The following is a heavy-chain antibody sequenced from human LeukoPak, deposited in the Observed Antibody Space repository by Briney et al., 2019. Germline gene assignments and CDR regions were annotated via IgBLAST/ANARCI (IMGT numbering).Heavy chain of an antibody. CDR2: ISSSGSTI. J-gene: IGHJ6*03. D-gene: IGHD3-3*01. V-gene: IGHV3-11*04. CDR3: ARDHYDFWSGYPNAYYYYYMDV. Sequence: GGSLRLSCAASGFTFSDYYMSWIRQAPGKGLERVSYISSSGSTIYYADSVKGRFTISRDNAKNSLYLQMNSLRAEDTAVYYCARDHYDFWSGYPNAYYYYYMDVWGKGTTVTVSS. CDR1: GFTFSDYY.